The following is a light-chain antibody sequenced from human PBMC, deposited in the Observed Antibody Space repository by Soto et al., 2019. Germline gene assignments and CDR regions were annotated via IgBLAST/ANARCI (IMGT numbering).Light chain of an antibody. J-gene: IGLJ1*01. V-gene: IGLV2-14*01. CDR2: DVS. CDR3: SSYTSSSTLLYV. CDR1: SSDVGGYNY. Sequence: QSVLTQPASVSGSPGQSITISCTGTSSDVGGYNYVSWYQQHPGKAPKLMIYDVSNRPSGVSNRFSGSKSGNTASLTISGLQAGDEADYYCSSYTSSSTLLYVFGTGTKLTV.